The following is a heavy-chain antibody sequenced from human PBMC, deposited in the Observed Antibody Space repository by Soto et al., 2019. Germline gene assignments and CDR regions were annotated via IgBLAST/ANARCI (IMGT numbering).Heavy chain of an antibody. D-gene: IGHD3-22*01. CDR3: ARDHFYSYDSSGYRPYAFEM. J-gene: IGHJ3*02. Sequence: SETLSLTCTVSGDSISSSYWMWIRQPPGKGLEWIGYIYNNGGTNYNPSLKNRVTVSMDTSKNQFSLRLTSMTAADTAVYYCARDHFYSYDSSGYRPYAFEMWGQGRMVTVSS. CDR1: GDSISSSY. CDR2: IYNNGGT. V-gene: IGHV4-59*01.